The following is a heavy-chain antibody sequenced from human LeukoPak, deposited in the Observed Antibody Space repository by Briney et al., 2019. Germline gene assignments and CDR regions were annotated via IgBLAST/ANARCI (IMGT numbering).Heavy chain of an antibody. CDR1: GYTFTSYA. V-gene: IGHV1-3*01. CDR3: ARDKHGDPNFDY. D-gene: IGHD4-17*01. Sequence: ASVKVSCKASGYTFTSYAMHWVRQAPGQRLEWMGRINAGNGNTKYSQKFQGRVTITRDTSASTAYMELSSLRSEDTAVYYCARDKHGDPNFDYWGQGTLVTVSS. CDR2: INAGNGNT. J-gene: IGHJ4*02.